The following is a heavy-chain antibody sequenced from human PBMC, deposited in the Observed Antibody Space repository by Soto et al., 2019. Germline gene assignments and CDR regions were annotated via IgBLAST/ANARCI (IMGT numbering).Heavy chain of an antibody. CDR3: ASLNGGRFFDKGDY. V-gene: IGHV4-34*01. D-gene: IGHD3-9*01. J-gene: IGHJ4*02. Sequence: QVQLHQWGAGLLKPSETLSLTCGVYNGSFMGYYWTWVRQPPGKGLEWIGEINHFGSPNYNPSLKSRVAISIDTSKHQFSLSLRSLTAADTAVYYCASLNGGRFFDKGDYWGQGILVTVSS. CDR1: NGSFMGYY. CDR2: INHFGSP.